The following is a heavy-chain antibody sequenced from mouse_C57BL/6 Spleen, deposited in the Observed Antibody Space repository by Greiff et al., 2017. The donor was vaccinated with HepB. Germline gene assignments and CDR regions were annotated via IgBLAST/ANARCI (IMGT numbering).Heavy chain of an antibody. CDR2: ISSGSSTI. Sequence: EVKLVESGGGLVKPGGSLKLSCAASGFTFSDYGMHWVRQAPEKGLEWVAYISSGSSTIYYADTVKGRFTISRDNAKNTLFLQMTSLRSADTAMYYSGRDSSYWYFDVWGTGTTVTVSS. CDR3: GRDSSYWYFDV. J-gene: IGHJ1*03. CDR1: GFTFSDYG. D-gene: IGHD1-1*01. V-gene: IGHV5-17*01.